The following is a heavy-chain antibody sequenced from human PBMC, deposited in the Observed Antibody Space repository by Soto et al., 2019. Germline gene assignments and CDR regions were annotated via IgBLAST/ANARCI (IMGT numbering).Heavy chain of an antibody. CDR3: AREHYYDSSGQFDY. Sequence: PSQNLSITCAISGDRVSSNSSAWSWIRQSPSRGLEWVGRTYYRYKWYNDYAVSVKSRITINPDTSKNQFSLQLNSVTPEDTAVYYCAREHYYDSSGQFDYWGQGTLVTVSS. CDR2: TYYRYKWYN. V-gene: IGHV6-1*01. D-gene: IGHD3-22*01. J-gene: IGHJ4*02. CDR1: GDRVSSNSSA.